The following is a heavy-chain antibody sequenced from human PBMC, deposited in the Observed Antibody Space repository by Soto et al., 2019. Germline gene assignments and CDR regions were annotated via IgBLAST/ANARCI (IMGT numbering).Heavy chain of an antibody. D-gene: IGHD4-17*01. V-gene: IGHV3-33*01. J-gene: IGHJ6*02. Sequence: QEQLEESGGGVVQPGRSLGLSCAASGFTFSRYAMHWVRQAPGKGLEWVAVIWNDGTNKYYADTVKDRFTISRDNFRNTLYLQMSSLRDEDTAVYFCARHLSSTGHARTVMGMDVWGQGTTVTVSS. CDR1: GFTFSRYA. CDR2: IWNDGTNK. CDR3: ARHLSSTGHARTVMGMDV.